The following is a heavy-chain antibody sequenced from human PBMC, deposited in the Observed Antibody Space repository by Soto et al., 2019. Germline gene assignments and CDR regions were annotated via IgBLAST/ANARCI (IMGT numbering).Heavy chain of an antibody. CDR1: GFTFSSYA. V-gene: IGHV3-23*01. D-gene: IGHD3-22*01. CDR2: ISASGGST. J-gene: IGHJ4*02. CDR3: VRIFYDNGGNYYHY. Sequence: GGSLRLSCAASGFTFSSYAMCWVRQAPGKGLECVSAISASGGSTYYADSVKGRFTISRDNSKNTLYLQMGSLRAEDMAVYYCVRIFYDNGGNYYHYWGQGALGTGSS.